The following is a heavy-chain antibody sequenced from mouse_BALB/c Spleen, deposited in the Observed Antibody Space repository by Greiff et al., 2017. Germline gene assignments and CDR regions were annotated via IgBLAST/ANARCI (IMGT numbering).Heavy chain of an antibody. CDR3: ARWYRYFFAY. V-gene: IGHV1-7*01. D-gene: IGHD2-14*01. Sequence: QVQLKQSGAELAKPGASVTMSCKASGYTFTSYWMHWVKQRPGQGLEWIGYINPSTGYTEYNQKFKDKATLTADKSSSTAYMQLSSLTSEDSAVYYCARWYRYFFAYWGQGTLVTVSA. J-gene: IGHJ3*01. CDR2: INPSTGYT. CDR1: GYTFTSYW.